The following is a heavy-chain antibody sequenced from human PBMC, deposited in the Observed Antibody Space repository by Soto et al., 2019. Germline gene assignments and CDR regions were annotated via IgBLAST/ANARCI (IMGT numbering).Heavy chain of an antibody. CDR3: ARGYRARIFSGIDAFDI. V-gene: IGHV4-34*01. CDR2: INHSGGT. D-gene: IGHD3-9*01. J-gene: IGHJ3*02. CDR1: GGSFSGYY. Sequence: PSETLSLTCAVYGGSFSGYYWSWIRQPPGKGLEWIGEINHSGGTNYNPSLKSRVTISVDTSKNQFSLKLSSVAAADTAVYYCARGYRARIFSGIDAFDIWGQGTMVTVS.